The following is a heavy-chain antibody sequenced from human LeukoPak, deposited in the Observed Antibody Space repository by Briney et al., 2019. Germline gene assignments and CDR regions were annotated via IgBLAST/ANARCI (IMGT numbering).Heavy chain of an antibody. CDR3: ARVLGRGVAATAPLGY. CDR1: GYTFTSYY. CDR2: INPSGGST. J-gene: IGHJ4*02. Sequence: ASVKVSCKASGYTFTSYYMHWVRQAPGQGLEWMGIINPSGGSTSYAQKFQGRVTMTSDTSISTAYMELSRLRSDDTAVYYCARVLGRGVAATAPLGYWGQGTLVTVSS. V-gene: IGHV1-46*01. D-gene: IGHD2-15*01.